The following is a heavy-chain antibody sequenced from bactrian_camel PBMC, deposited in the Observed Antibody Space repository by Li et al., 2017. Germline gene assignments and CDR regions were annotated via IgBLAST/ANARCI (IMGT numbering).Heavy chain of an antibody. CDR2: SDTDGST. J-gene: IGHJ4*01. Sequence: RLSCAASAYAYSSWCMGWFRQAPGKEREGLAASDTDGSTCYRDSVKGRFSISKDNSKNTLYLQMDNLRPEDTAKYYCAATLRERGSSKCPSEYDYWGQGTQVTVS. CDR1: AYAYSSWC. CDR3: AATLRERGSSKCPSEYDY. V-gene: IGHV3S57*01. D-gene: IGHD1*01.